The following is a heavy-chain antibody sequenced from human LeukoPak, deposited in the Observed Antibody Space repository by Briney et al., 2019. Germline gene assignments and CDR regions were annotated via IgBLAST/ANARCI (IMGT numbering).Heavy chain of an antibody. Sequence: SETLSLTCTVSGGSISSYYWSWIRQPPGKGLEWIGYIYYSGSTNYNPSLKSRVTISVDTSKNQFSLKLSSVTAADTAVYYCARGPRVENWGWAGWYFDLWGRGTLVTVSS. CDR1: GGSISSYY. CDR2: IYYSGST. V-gene: IGHV4-59*01. D-gene: IGHD7-27*01. J-gene: IGHJ2*01. CDR3: ARGPRVENWGWAGWYFDL.